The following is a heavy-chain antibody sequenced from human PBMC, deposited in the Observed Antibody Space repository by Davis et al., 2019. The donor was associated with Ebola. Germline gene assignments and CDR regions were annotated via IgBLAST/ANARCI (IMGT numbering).Heavy chain of an antibody. CDR3: AKWGHDFWSSYYYYMDV. D-gene: IGHD3-3*01. Sequence: GESLKISCAVSGFSVSSFAMAWVRQSPGKGLEWVSSISGSVHSTEYADSVKGRFIISRDNSKNTVDLEMRSLRVEDTAAYFCAKWGHDFWSSYYYYMDVWGKGTTVTVSS. CDR1: GFSVSSFA. J-gene: IGHJ6*03. V-gene: IGHV3-23*01. CDR2: ISGSVHST.